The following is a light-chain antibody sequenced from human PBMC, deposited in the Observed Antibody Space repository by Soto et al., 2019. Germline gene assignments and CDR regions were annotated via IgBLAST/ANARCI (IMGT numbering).Light chain of an antibody. J-gene: IGLJ2*01. CDR3: QVWDSRGDHVV. CDR2: YDS. CDR1: NIGCKS. V-gene: IGLV3-21*04. Sequence: SYELTQPPSVSVAPGKTARITCGGKNIGCKSVHWYKQKPGQAPVLVIYYDSYLPSGIPDRFSGSTSGNTATLTISRVEAGDEADYYCQVWDSRGDHVVFGGGTKVTVL.